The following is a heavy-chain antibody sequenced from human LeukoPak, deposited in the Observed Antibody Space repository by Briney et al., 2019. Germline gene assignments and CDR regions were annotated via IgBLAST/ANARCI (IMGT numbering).Heavy chain of an antibody. CDR3: ARNGGSTWAPGEFDY. J-gene: IGHJ4*02. Sequence: SETLSLTCTVAGGSISSYYWSWIRQPPGKGLEWIGYIYTSGSTNYNPSLKSRVTISVDTSKNHFSLTLSSVNAADPAVYYCARNGGSTWAPGEFDYWGQGTLVTVSS. CDR1: GGSISSYY. CDR2: IYTSGST. D-gene: IGHD3-16*01. V-gene: IGHV4-4*09.